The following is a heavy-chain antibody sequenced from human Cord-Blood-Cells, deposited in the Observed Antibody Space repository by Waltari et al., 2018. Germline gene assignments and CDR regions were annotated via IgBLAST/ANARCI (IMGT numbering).Heavy chain of an antibody. CDR1: GFTVSSNY. Sequence: EVQLVETGGGLIQHGGSLRLSCAASGFTVSSNYMSWVRQAPGKGLEWVSVIYSGGSTYYADSVKGRFTISRDNSKNTLYLQMNSLRAEDTAVYYCARDMQQLVRGAFDIWGQGTMVTVSS. CDR2: IYSGGST. V-gene: IGHV3-53*02. D-gene: IGHD6-6*01. CDR3: ARDMQQLVRGAFDI. J-gene: IGHJ3*02.